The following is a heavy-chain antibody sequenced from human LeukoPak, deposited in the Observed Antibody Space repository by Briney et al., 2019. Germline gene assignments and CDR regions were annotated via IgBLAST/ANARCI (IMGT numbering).Heavy chain of an antibody. CDR2: INHSGST. J-gene: IGHJ4*02. CDR1: GGSFSGYY. V-gene: IGHV4-34*01. Sequence: SETLSLTCAVYGGSFSGYYWSWIRQPPGKGLEWIGEINHSGSTNYNPSLKSRVTISVDTSKNQFSLKLSSVTAADTAVYYCALRAHIIAVAGSFDYWGQGTLVTASS. D-gene: IGHD6-19*01. CDR3: ALRAHIIAVAGSFDY.